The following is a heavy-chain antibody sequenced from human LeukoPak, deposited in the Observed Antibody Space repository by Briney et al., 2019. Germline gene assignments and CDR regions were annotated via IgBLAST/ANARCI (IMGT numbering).Heavy chain of an antibody. J-gene: IGHJ4*02. Sequence: ASVKVSCRTSGYTFSIYFLHWVRQAPGQGLEWMGWISAYNGNTNYAQKLQGRVTMTTDTSTSTAYMELRSLRSDDTAVYYCARSRSPPPGVGQIVVVITEFDYWGQGTLVTVSS. CDR3: ARSRSPPPGVGQIVVVITEFDY. CDR2: ISAYNGNT. D-gene: IGHD3-22*01. CDR1: GYTFSIYF. V-gene: IGHV1-18*04.